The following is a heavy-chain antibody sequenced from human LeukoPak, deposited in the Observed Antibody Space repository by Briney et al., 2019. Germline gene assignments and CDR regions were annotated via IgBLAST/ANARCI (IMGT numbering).Heavy chain of an antibody. J-gene: IGHJ5*02. V-gene: IGHV4-34*01. D-gene: IGHD6-19*01. CDR3: ARGVIYSSGWYWSGRDWFDP. Sequence: SETLSLICAVYGGSFSGYYWSWIRQPPGKGLEWIGEINHSGSTNYNPSPKSGVTISVDTSKNQFSLKLSSVTAADTAVYYCARGVIYSSGWYWSGRDWFDPWGQGTLVTVSS. CDR2: INHSGST. CDR1: GGSFSGYY.